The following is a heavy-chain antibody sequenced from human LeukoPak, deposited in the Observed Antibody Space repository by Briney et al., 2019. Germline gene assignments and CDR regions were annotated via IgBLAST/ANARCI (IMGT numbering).Heavy chain of an antibody. Sequence: GGSLRLSCAASGFTVSSNYMIWVRQAPGKGLEWVSVIYTGGSTYYADSVKGRFTISRDNSKNTLYLQMSSLRPEDTAVYYCARGSYGSPNWFDPWGQGTLVTVSS. CDR2: IYTGGST. D-gene: IGHD5-18*01. J-gene: IGHJ5*02. CDR3: ARGSYGSPNWFDP. V-gene: IGHV3-66*01. CDR1: GFTVSSNY.